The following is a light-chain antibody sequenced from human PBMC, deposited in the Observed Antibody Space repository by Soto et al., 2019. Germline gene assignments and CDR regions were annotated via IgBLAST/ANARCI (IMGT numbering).Light chain of an antibody. CDR1: SNDIGIDKL. CDR2: EGF. V-gene: IGLV2-23*01. J-gene: IGLJ2*01. Sequence: QSVLTQPASVSGSPGQSITISCTGTSNDIGIDKLVSWYQQHPGRAPKLMIYEGFKRPSGVSNRFSGSKSGNSASLTISGLRAEDEADYYCCSYANSNNWLFGGGTQLPS. CDR3: CSYANSNNWL.